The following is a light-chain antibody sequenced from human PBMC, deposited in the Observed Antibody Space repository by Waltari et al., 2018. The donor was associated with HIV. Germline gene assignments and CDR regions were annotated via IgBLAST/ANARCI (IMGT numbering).Light chain of an antibody. Sequence: QSALTQPRSVSGSPGQSVTISCTGTSSDVGGYNYVSWYQQHPGKAPKLMIYDVSKRPSGVPDRFSGSKSGNTASLTISGLQAEDEADNYCCSIGVFGGGTKLTVL. V-gene: IGLV2-11*01. J-gene: IGLJ3*02. CDR3: CSIGV. CDR1: SSDVGGYNY. CDR2: DVS.